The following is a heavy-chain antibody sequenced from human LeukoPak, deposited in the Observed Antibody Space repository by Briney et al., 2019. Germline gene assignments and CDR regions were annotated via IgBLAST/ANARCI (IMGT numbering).Heavy chain of an antibody. D-gene: IGHD7-27*01. CDR2: INQDGSET. J-gene: IGHJ4*02. V-gene: IGHV3-7*04. Sequence: GGFLRLSCVVSGFAFSSYWMSWVRQAPGKGLEWVANINQDGSETYYVDSVEGRFTISRDNAKNSLFLQMSSLRAEDTAVYFCSGDPGDYWGQGTLVTVSS. CDR3: SGDPGDY. CDR1: GFAFSSYW.